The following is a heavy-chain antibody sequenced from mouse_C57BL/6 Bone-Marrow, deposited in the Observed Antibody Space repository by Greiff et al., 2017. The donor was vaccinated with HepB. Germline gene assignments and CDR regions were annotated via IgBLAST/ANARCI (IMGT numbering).Heavy chain of an antibody. J-gene: IGHJ4*01. CDR2: ISYDGSN. D-gene: IGHD3-3*01. CDR1: GYSITSGYY. Sequence: EVKLMESGPGLVKPSQSLSLTCSVTGYSITSGYYWNWIRQFPGNKLEWMGYISYDGSNNYNPSLKNRISITRDTSKNQFFLKLNSVTTEDTATYYCARGGDDYAMDYWGQGTSVTVSS. CDR3: ARGGDDYAMDY. V-gene: IGHV3-6*01.